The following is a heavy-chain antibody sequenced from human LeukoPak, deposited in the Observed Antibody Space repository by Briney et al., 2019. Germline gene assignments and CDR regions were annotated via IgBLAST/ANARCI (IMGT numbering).Heavy chain of an antibody. J-gene: IGHJ6*03. Sequence: ASVKVSCKASGYTFTAYYIHWVRQAPGQGLEWVGWINPNSGGTNYAQRFQGRVTMTWDPSITTAFMDLYSLTSDDTAVYYCARSYCGGDCSNYYYYYYMDVWGKGTTVTISS. CDR2: INPNSGGT. D-gene: IGHD2-21*02. CDR1: GYTFTAYY. CDR3: ARSYCGGDCSNYYYYYYMDV. V-gene: IGHV1-2*02.